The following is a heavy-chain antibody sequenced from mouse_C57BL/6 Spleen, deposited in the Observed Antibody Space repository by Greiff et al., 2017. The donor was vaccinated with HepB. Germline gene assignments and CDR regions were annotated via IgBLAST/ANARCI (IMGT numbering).Heavy chain of an antibody. CDR2: IDPNSGGT. CDR1: GYTFTSYW. Sequence: VQLQQSGAELVKPGASVKLSCKASGYTFTSYWMHWVKQRPGRGLEWIGRIDPNSGGTKYNEKFKSKATLTVDKPSSTAYMQLSSLKSEASAVYYCAIFPYDCGSSYGARDYWGQGTSVTVAS. D-gene: IGHD1-1*01. V-gene: IGHV1-72*01. CDR3: AIFPYDCGSSYGARDY. J-gene: IGHJ4*01.